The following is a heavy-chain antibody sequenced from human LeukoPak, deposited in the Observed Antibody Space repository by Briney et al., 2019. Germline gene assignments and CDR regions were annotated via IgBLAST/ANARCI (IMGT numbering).Heavy chain of an antibody. CDR3: ARNVGRSSWNSGFDY. V-gene: IGHV4-39*01. Sequence: SETLSLTCTVSGDSISSDYYYWGWIRQPPGKGLEGIGTIYYSGNTYYNPSLKSRVTISVDTSKKQFSLKLRFVTAADTAIYYCARNVGRSSWNSGFDYWGQGTLVTVSS. CDR2: IYYSGNT. J-gene: IGHJ4*02. D-gene: IGHD6-13*01. CDR1: GDSISSDYYY.